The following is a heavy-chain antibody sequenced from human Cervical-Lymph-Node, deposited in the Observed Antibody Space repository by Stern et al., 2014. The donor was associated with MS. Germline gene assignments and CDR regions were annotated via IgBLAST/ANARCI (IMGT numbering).Heavy chain of an antibody. D-gene: IGHD6-13*01. CDR3: VRALGSSSFRYWFDP. CDR1: GDSISSSNW. CDR2: IYHAGTT. Sequence: QLQLQESGPGLVKPSGTLSLTCAVSGDSISSSNWWSWVRQSPGKGLAWAGDIYHAGTTNYNSTLKGRLTIPADNSKNQFPLKLTSVTAADTAVYYCVRALGSSSFRYWFDPWGQGTLVIVSS. J-gene: IGHJ5*02. V-gene: IGHV4-4*02.